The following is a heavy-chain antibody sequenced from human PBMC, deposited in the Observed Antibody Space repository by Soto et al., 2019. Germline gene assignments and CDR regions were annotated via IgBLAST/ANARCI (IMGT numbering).Heavy chain of an antibody. CDR3: ALRGNCAGDSCYSA. J-gene: IGHJ5*02. Sequence: QITLKESGPTLVRPTQTLTLTCTFSGFSLYTAGVGVGWIRQPPGKALEWLALIYWHEDKFYRPSLRSRLTISKDTSRSQVVLTMTNMDPVETATYYCALRGNCAGDSCYSAWGQGTLVTVSS. CDR1: GFSLYTAGVG. D-gene: IGHD2-15*01. V-gene: IGHV2-5*01. CDR2: IYWHEDK.